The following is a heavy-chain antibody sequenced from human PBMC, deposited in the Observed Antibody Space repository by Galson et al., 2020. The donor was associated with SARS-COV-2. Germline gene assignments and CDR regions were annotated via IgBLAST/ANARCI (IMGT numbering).Heavy chain of an antibody. CDR2: ISGSRGST. CDR3: ARTGTYCGGDCYSGGTDY. CDR1: GFTFSSYA. J-gene: IGHJ4*02. D-gene: IGHD2-21*02. V-gene: IGHV3-23*01. Sequence: GVSLRLSCAASGFTFSSYAMSWVRQAPGKGLEWVSAISGSRGSTYYADFVKGRFTISRDNSKNTLYLQMNSLRAEDTAVYYCARTGTYCGGDCYSGGTDYWGQGTLVTVSS.